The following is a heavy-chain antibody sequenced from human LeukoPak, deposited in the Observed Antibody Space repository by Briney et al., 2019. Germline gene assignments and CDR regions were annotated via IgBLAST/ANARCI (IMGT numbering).Heavy chain of an antibody. CDR3: AKDLSGGGGGVIA. CDR1: GFTFSSYG. D-gene: IGHD3-16*02. V-gene: IGHV3-30*02. Sequence: GGSLRLSCAASGFTFSSYGMHWVRQAPGKGLEWVAVIWYDGSNKYYADSVKGRFTISRDNSKNTLYLQMNSLRAEDTAVYYCAKDLSGGGGGVIAWGQGTLVTVSS. CDR2: IWYDGSNK. J-gene: IGHJ5*02.